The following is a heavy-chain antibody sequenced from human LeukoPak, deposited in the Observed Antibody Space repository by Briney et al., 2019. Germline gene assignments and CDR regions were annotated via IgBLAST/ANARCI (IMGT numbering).Heavy chain of an antibody. Sequence: GGSLRLSCAASDFSFTTYAMSWVRQAPGKGLEWVSSISGGGTITYYADSVRGRFTISRDNSKSTLSLQMNSLRAEDTAIYYCATYRQVLLPFESWGQGTLVTVSS. CDR2: ISGGGTIT. CDR1: DFSFTTYA. D-gene: IGHD2-8*02. CDR3: ATYRQVLLPFES. J-gene: IGHJ4*02. V-gene: IGHV3-23*01.